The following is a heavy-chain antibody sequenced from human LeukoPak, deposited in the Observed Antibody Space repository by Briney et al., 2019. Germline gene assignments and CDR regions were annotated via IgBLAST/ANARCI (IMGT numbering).Heavy chain of an antibody. Sequence: ASVKVSCKASGYTFTCYYMHWVRQAPGQGLEWMGWINPNSGGTNYAQKFQGRVTMTRDTSISTAYMELSRLRSDDTAVYYCATRYDSSGYYVLAFDYWGQGTLVTVSS. CDR1: GYTFTCYY. CDR3: ATRYDSSGYYVLAFDY. D-gene: IGHD3-22*01. CDR2: INPNSGGT. J-gene: IGHJ4*02. V-gene: IGHV1-2*02.